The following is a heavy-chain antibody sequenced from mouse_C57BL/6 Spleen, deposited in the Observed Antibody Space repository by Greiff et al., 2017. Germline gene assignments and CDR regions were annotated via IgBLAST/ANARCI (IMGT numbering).Heavy chain of an antibody. V-gene: IGHV14-4*01. J-gene: IGHJ2*01. CDR2: IDPENGDT. D-gene: IGHD2-12*01. CDR3: TRYRYDEFDY. Sequence: EVQLVESGAELVRPGASVKLSCTASGFNIKDDYMHWVKQRPEQGLEWIGWIDPENGDTEYASKFQGKATITADTSSNTAYLQLSSLTSEDTAVYYCTRYRYDEFDYWGQGTTLTVSS. CDR1: GFNIKDDY.